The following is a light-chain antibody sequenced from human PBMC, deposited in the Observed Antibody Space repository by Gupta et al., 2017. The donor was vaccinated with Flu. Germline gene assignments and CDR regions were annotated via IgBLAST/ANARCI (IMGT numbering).Light chain of an antibody. Sequence: SSGVVGNDNGSWYHQHPGNAPNILLFEVIRRPAGISDGFSCARSGNTASLTISGLLADDEAFYYCSSYTTANTAVVFGGGTKLTVL. J-gene: IGLJ2*01. CDR2: EVI. V-gene: IGLV2-14*01. CDR1: SSGVVGNDN. CDR3: SSYTTANTAVV.